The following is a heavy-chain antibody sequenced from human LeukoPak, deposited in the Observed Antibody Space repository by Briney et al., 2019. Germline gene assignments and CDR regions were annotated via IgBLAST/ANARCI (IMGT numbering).Heavy chain of an antibody. Sequence: GGSLRLSCAASGFTFSSYSMTWVRQAPGKGLEWVSSISSSSSYIYYADSVKGRFTISRDNAKNSLYLQVNSLRAEDTAVYYCARGYLRGLDYWGQGTLVTVSS. CDR2: ISSSSSYI. V-gene: IGHV3-21*01. CDR3: ARGYLRGLDY. D-gene: IGHD1-1*01. CDR1: GFTFSSYS. J-gene: IGHJ4*02.